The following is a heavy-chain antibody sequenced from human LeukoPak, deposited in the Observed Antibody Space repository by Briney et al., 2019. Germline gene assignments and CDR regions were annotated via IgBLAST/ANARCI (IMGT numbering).Heavy chain of an antibody. V-gene: IGHV4-39*07. CDR3: ARRRSSGWYVSYFDY. Sequence: PSETLSLTCTVSGGSISSGSYYWSWIRQPPGKGLEWIGEINHSGSTNYNPSLKSRVTISVDTSKNQFSLKLSSVTAADTAVYYCARRRSSGWYVSYFDYWGQGTLVTVSS. CDR1: GGSISSGSYY. J-gene: IGHJ4*02. CDR2: INHSGST. D-gene: IGHD6-19*01.